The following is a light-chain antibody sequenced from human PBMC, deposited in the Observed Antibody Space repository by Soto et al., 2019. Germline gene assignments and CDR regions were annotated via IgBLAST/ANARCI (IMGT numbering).Light chain of an antibody. J-gene: IGLJ2*01. CDR2: DVS. V-gene: IGLV2-11*01. CDR3: CSYAGSYTLV. Sequence: QSVLTQPASVPGSPGQSIAISCTGTSSDVGGYNYVSWYQQHPGKAPKLMIYDVSKRPSGVPDRFSGSKSGNTASLTISGLQAEDEADYYCCSYAGSYTLVFGGGTQLTVL. CDR1: SSDVGGYNY.